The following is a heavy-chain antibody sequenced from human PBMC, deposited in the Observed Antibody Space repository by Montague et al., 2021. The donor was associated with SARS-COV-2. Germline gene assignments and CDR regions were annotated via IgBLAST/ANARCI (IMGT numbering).Heavy chain of an antibody. J-gene: IGHJ4*02. V-gene: IGHV4-61*02. CDR3: ARDIGVAGRFDY. CDR2: TFISGST. D-gene: IGHD6-19*01. Sequence: TLSLTCTVSGGSISSGSYYWSWIRQPAGKGLEWIGSTFISGSTTHNPTLKSRVTISVDTSKNQFSLKLSPVTAADTAVYYCARDIGVAGRFDYWGQGTLVTVSP. CDR1: GGSISSGSYY.